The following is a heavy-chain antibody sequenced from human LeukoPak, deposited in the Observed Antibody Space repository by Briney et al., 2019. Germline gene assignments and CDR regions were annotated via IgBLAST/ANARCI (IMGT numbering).Heavy chain of an antibody. J-gene: IGHJ6*02. D-gene: IGHD3-10*01. CDR1: GGSISSSSYY. Sequence: SETLSLTCTVSGGSISSSSYYWGWIRQPPGKGLEWIGSIYYGGSTYYNPSLKSRVTISVDTSKNQFSLKLSSVTAADTAVYYCARGYTYGSGSYYYYYGMDVWGQGTTVTVSS. CDR2: IYYGGST. CDR3: ARGYTYGSGSYYYYYGMDV. V-gene: IGHV4-39*01.